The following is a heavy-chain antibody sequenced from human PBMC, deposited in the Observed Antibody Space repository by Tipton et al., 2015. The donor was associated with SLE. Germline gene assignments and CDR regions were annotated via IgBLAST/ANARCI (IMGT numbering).Heavy chain of an antibody. CDR3: TRGPRHVEIDE. CDR2: FNHGGGT. Sequence: TLSLTCAVYGGSFSGFYWSWIRQPPGKGLEWIGEFNHGGGTTYNPSLKSRVTMSIDTSKNQFSLRLNSVTAADTAVYYCTRGPRHVEIDEWGQGTRVTVSS. J-gene: IGHJ4*02. V-gene: IGHV4-34*01. D-gene: IGHD3-10*02. CDR1: GGSFSGFY.